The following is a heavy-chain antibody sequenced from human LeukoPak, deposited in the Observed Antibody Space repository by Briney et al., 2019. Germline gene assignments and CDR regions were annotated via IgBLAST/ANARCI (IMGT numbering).Heavy chain of an antibody. CDR2: ISAYNGNT. Sequence: GASVKVSCKASGYTLTDYYMHWVRQAPGQGLEWMGWISAYNGNTNYAQKLQGRVTMTTDTSTSTAYMELRSLRSDDTAVYYCARDWSYYTPGYWGQGTLVTVSS. CDR3: ARDWSYYTPGY. J-gene: IGHJ4*02. V-gene: IGHV1-18*04. CDR1: GYTLTDYY. D-gene: IGHD1-26*01.